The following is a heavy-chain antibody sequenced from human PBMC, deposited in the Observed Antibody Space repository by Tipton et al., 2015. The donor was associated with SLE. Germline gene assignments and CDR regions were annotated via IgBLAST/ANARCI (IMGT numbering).Heavy chain of an antibody. J-gene: IGHJ5*02. V-gene: IGHV4-38-2*02. CDR1: GYSISSGYY. CDR3: ARGGPSSKWLDP. D-gene: IGHD6-6*01. CDR2: IWHSGSN. Sequence: GLVKPSETLSLTCSVSGYSISSGYYWGWIRQPPGKGLEWIGSIWHSGSNYRNPSLKSRVTISVDTSKNQFSLKLNSVTAADTAVYYCARGGPSSKWLDPWGRGTQVTVSS.